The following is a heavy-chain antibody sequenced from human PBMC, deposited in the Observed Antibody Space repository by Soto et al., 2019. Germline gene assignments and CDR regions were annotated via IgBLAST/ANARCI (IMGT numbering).Heavy chain of an antibody. Sequence: PSETLSLTCTVSGGSISSYYWSWIRQPAGKGLEWIGRIYTSGSTNYNPSLKSRVTMSVDTSKNQFSLKLSSVTAADTAVYYCARDSGRYGSGSYYKREWFDPWGQGTLVTVSS. V-gene: IGHV4-4*07. CDR2: IYTSGST. D-gene: IGHD3-10*01. J-gene: IGHJ5*02. CDR3: ARDSGRYGSGSYYKREWFDP. CDR1: GGSISSYY.